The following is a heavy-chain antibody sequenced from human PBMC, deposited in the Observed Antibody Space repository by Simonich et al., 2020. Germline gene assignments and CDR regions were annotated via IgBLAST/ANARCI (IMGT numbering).Heavy chain of an antibody. J-gene: IGHJ3*02. CDR1: GYSFTSYW. V-gene: IGHV5-51*01. CDR3: ARQLNDFDI. CDR2: IDPCDSET. D-gene: IGHD1-1*01. Sequence: EVQLVQSGAEVKKPGESLKISCKGSGYSFTSYWIGWVRQMPGKGLEWGGIIDPCDSETRYSPSFQGQVTTSADKAISTAYLQWSSLKASDTAMYYCARQLNDFDIWGQGTMVTVSS.